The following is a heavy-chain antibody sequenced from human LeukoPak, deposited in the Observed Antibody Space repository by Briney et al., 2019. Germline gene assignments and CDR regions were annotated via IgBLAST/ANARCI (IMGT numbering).Heavy chain of an antibody. J-gene: IGHJ5*02. CDR3: ARGHWFDP. V-gene: IGHV3-48*03. CDR2: ISNSGHNV. Sequence: QTGGSLRLSCAASGFTFSSYEMTWVRQAPGKGLEYISYISNSGHNVYYADSVKGRFTISRDNAKNSLYLQMNSLRAEDTAVYSCARGHWFDPWGQGTLVTVSS. CDR1: GFTFSSYE.